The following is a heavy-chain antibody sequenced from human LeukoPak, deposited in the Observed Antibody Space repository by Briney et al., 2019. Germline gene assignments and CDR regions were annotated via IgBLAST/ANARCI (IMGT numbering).Heavy chain of an antibody. CDR2: ISSSSSYI. CDR3: ARDRGGFDY. Sequence: GTLRLSCAASGFTFNSYGMSWVRQAPGKGLEWVSSISSSSSYIYYADSVKGRFTISRDNAKNSLYLQMNSLRAEDTAVYYCARDRGGFDYWGQGTLVTVSS. J-gene: IGHJ4*02. V-gene: IGHV3-21*01. D-gene: IGHD3-10*01. CDR1: GFTFNSYG.